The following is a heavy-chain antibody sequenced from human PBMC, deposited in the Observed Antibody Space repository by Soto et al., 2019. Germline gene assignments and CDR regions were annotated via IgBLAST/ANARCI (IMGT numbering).Heavy chain of an antibody. V-gene: IGHV3-23*01. J-gene: IGHJ1*01. CDR1: GFTSSDYA. Sequence: PGGSLRLSCAASGFTSSDYAMTWVHQAQGKGLELVSHTGGNGGSKYYEDSVRGRFTISRNNSKNKKHLKMNSLRVEDTALYYCPRTLFIAAPGGEPCDYWGQGALVIASS. CDR2: TGGNGGSK. CDR3: PRTLFIAAPGGEPCDY. D-gene: IGHD6-13*01.